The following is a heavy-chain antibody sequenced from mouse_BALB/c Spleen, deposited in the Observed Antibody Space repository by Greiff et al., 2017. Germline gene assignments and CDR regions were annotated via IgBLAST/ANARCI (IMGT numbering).Heavy chain of an antibody. CDR2: IYPGNSDT. Sequence: VQLQQSGTVLARPGASVKMSCKASGYTFTSYWMHWVKQRPGQGLEWIGAIYPGNSDTSYNQKFKGKAKLTAVTSTSTAYMELSSLTNEDSAVYYCTRSVITTDHWYFDVWGAGTTVTVSS. CDR1: GYTFTSYW. J-gene: IGHJ1*01. V-gene: IGHV1-5*01. CDR3: TRSVITTDHWYFDV. D-gene: IGHD1-1*01.